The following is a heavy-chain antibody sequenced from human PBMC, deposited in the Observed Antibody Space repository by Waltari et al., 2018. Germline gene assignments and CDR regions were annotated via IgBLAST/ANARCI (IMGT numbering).Heavy chain of an antibody. V-gene: IGHV3-30*18. CDR3: AKGRRSLAGAIDY. Sequence: QVQLGESGGGVVQPGRSVRLSCAASGFTFSSHGMHWVRQAPGKGLEWGAVISYDGSIEYYADSVKGRFTISRDNSKNTLYLQMNSLRVEDTAVYYCAKGRRSLAGAIDYWGQGTLVTVSS. J-gene: IGHJ4*02. D-gene: IGHD6-6*01. CDR1: GFTFSSHG. CDR2: ISYDGSIE.